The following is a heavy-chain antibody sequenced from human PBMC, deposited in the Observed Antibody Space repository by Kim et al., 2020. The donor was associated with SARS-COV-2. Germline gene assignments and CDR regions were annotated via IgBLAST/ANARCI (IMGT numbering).Heavy chain of an antibody. V-gene: IGHV1-2*02. CDR1: GYTFTGYY. D-gene: IGHD2-2*01. Sequence: ASVKVSCKASGYTFTGYYMHWVRQAPGQGLEWMGWINPNSGGTNYAQKFQGRVTMTRDTSISTAYMELSRLRSDDTAVYYCARGCSSTSCYNDAFDIWGQGTMDTVSS. CDR3: ARGCSSTSCYNDAFDI. J-gene: IGHJ3*02. CDR2: INPNSGGT.